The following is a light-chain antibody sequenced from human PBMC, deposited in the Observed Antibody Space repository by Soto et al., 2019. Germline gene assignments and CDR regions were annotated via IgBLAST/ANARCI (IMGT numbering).Light chain of an antibody. V-gene: IGKV3-20*01. J-gene: IGKJ5*01. CDR1: QSVSSSY. Sequence: EIVLTQSPGTLSLSPGERATLSCRASQSVSSSYLAWYQQKPGQAPRLLIYGASSRATGIPDRFSGSGSGTDFTLTISILEPEDFAVYYCQQYDSSPITFGQGTRLEI. CDR3: QQYDSSPIT. CDR2: GAS.